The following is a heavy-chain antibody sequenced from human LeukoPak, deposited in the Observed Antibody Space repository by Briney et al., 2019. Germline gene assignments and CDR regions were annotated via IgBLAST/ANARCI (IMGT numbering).Heavy chain of an antibody. V-gene: IGHV3-72*01. D-gene: IGHD3-16*01. CDR1: GFTFSSYS. CDR3: TSVSAGLIEY. Sequence: PGGSLRLSCATSGFTFSSYSMNWVRQAPGKGLEWVGRIRNKAKSDTTEYAASVKGRFTISRDDSKNSLYLQMNSLKTEDTAVYYCTSVSAGLIEYWGQGTLVTVSS. J-gene: IGHJ4*02. CDR2: IRNKAKSDTT.